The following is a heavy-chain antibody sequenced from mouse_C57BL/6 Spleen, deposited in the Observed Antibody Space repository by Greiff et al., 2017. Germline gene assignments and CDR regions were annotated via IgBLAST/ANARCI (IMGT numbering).Heavy chain of an antibody. J-gene: IGHJ4*01. CDR3: ARGVTTVVGNAMDY. CDR2: INPSSGYT. D-gene: IGHD1-1*01. V-gene: IGHV1-4*01. Sequence: VQLQQSGAELARPGASVKMSCKASGYTFTSYTMHWVKQRPGQGLEWIGYINPSSGYTKYNQKFKDKATLTADKSSSTAYMQLSSLTSEDSAVYYCARGVTTVVGNAMDYWGQGTSVTVSS. CDR1: GYTFTSYT.